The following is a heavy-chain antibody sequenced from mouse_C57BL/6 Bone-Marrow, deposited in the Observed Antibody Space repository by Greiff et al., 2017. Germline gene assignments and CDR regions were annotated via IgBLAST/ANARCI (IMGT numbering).Heavy chain of an antibody. D-gene: IGHD2-4*01. V-gene: IGHV5-9-1*02. J-gene: IGHJ4*01. CDR3: TSSYEYVGYYAMDY. Sequence: DVQLVESGEGLVKPGGSLKLSCAASGFTFSSYAMSWVRLTPETRLEWVAYISSGGDYIYYADTVQGRFTIFSDNARDTLYLQMSSLKSEDTAMYSGTSSYEYVGYYAMDYWGQGTSVTVSS. CDR2: ISSGGDYI. CDR1: GFTFSSYA.